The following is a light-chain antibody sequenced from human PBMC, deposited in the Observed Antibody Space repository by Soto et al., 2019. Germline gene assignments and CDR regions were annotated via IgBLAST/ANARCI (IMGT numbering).Light chain of an antibody. CDR2: DAS. V-gene: IGKV3-11*01. CDR1: QSVSSY. CDR3: QQRSNWPYT. Sequence: EIVLTQSPATLSLSPGVRATLSCRASQSVSSYLAWYQQKPGQAPRLLIYDASNRATGIPARFSGSGSGTDFTLTISSLEPEDFAVYYCQQRSNWPYTFGQGTKLEIQ. J-gene: IGKJ2*01.